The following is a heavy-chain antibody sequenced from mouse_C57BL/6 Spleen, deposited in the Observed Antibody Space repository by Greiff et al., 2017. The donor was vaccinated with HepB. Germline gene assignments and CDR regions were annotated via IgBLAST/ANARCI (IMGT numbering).Heavy chain of an antibody. Sequence: VQLQQPGAELVKPGASVKLSCKASGYTFTSYWMQWVKQRPGQGLEWIGEIDPSDSYTNYNQKFKGKATLTVDTYSRTAYMQLSSLTSEDSAVYYCARSLYYGSSYEGYWGQGTTLTVSS. CDR3: ARSLYYGSSYEGY. D-gene: IGHD1-1*01. CDR2: IDPSDSYT. V-gene: IGHV1-50*01. CDR1: GYTFTSYW. J-gene: IGHJ2*01.